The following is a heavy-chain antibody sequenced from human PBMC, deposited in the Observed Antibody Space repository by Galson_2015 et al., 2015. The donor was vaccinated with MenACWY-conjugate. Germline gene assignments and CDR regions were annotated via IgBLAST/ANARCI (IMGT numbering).Heavy chain of an antibody. V-gene: IGHV3-21*06. CDR2: LSSGSVHT. J-gene: IGHJ6*04. CDR1: GFSFRNYG. Sequence: SLRLSCAGSGFSFRNYGINWIRQAPGKGLEWVSTLSSGSVHTYYSVSVEGRFNISRDNARNLVFLKMSNLRVEDTAVSYCVASGWSILAGRPSFLDVWGKGTTVIVSS. D-gene: IGHD6-19*01. CDR3: VASGWSILAGRPSFLDV.